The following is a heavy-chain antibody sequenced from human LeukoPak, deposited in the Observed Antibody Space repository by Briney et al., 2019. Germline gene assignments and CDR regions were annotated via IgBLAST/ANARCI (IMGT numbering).Heavy chain of an antibody. CDR3: AKDSRPEDYYGMDV. D-gene: IGHD6-6*01. CDR2: ISWNSGSI. CDR1: GFTFDDYA. Sequence: GGSLRLPCAASGFTFDDYAMHWVRQAPGKGLEWVSGISWNSGSIGYADSVKGRFTISRDNAKNSLYLQMNSLRAEDTALYYCAKDSRPEDYYGMDVWGQGTTVTVSS. J-gene: IGHJ6*02. V-gene: IGHV3-9*01.